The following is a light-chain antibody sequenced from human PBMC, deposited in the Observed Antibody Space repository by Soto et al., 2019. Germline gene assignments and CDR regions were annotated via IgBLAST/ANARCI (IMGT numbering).Light chain of an antibody. J-gene: IGKJ1*01. CDR3: QKYNNWWT. CDR1: QSLNSN. V-gene: IGKV3-15*01. CDR2: DTS. Sequence: ILLTQSPATLSVSPGERVTLSCRASQSLNSNLAWYQQRPGQAPRLLIYDTSTRATGIPARFSGSGSGTECTLTISRLQSEDVTVYYCQKYNNWWTFGQGTKVEIK.